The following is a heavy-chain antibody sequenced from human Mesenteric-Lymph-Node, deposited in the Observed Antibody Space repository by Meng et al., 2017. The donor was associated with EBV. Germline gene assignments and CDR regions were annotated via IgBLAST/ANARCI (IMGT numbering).Heavy chain of an antibody. CDR3: SRDSIYNGQDS. Sequence: QVLLLQPGAEVKKPGASVKGSCKASGYTFTSYDINGVRQATGQGLEWMGWMNPNSGATGSTQKFQGRVTMTRNTSISTAYMELNSLTSEDTAVYYCSRDSIYNGQDSWGQGTLVTVSS. CDR1: GYTFTSYD. V-gene: IGHV1-8*01. J-gene: IGHJ4*02. CDR2: MNPNSGAT. D-gene: IGHD5-24*01.